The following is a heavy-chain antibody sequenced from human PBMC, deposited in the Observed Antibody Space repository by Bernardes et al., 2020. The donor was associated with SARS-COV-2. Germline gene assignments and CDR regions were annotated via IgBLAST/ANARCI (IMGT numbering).Heavy chain of an antibody. CDR1: GGSISNYY. J-gene: IGHJ4*02. CDR2: IYYNGNN. D-gene: IGHD2-21*01. CDR3: ARGGENSIEY. Sequence: SETLSLTCTVSGGSISNYYWTWMLQPPTKGLEWCGYIYYNGNNKYNPSLKSRVTISIDTSKNQLSLELTSVTAADTAVYFWARGGENSIEYWGQGTLVTVSS. V-gene: IGHV4-59*01.